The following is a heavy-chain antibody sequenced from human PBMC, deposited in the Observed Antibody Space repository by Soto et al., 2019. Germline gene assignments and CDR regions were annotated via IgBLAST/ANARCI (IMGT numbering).Heavy chain of an antibody. D-gene: IGHD6-13*01. CDR1: GFTFSAYT. CDR2: ISSGSTYI. CDR3: ARVSIAAGAGY. J-gene: IGHJ4*02. Sequence: PGGSLRLSCAASGFTFSAYTMNWVRQAPGKGLEWVSSISSGSTYINYADSVKGRFTISRDNAKNSLFLRMNSLRAEDTAVYYCARVSIAAGAGYWGQGTMFTASS. V-gene: IGHV3-21*01.